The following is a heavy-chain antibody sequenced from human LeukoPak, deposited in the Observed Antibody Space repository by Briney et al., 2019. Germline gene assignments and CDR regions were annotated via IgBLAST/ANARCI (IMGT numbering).Heavy chain of an antibody. CDR3: ARGYSYIDN. V-gene: IGHV3-7*01. CDR1: GFIFSSYW. D-gene: IGHD5-18*01. Sequence: GGSLRLSCAASGFIFSSYWMTWVRQAPGKGLEWVANMKQDGSEKYYVDSVKGRFTISRDNAKNSLYLQMNSLRAEDTAVYYCARGYSYIDNWGQGTLVTVSS. CDR2: MKQDGSEK. J-gene: IGHJ4*02.